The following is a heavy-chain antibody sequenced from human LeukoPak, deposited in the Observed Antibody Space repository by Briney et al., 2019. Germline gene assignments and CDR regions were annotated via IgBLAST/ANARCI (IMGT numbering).Heavy chain of an antibody. Sequence: GGSLRLSCAASGFTFDDYGMSWVRQAPGKGLEWVSGINWNGGSTGYADSVKGRFTISRDNAKNSLYLQMNSLRADDTALYHWARFVGEYSGGGYLSSDNGLDPGGQEPLVTVS. CDR3: ARFVGEYSGGGYLSSDNGLDP. V-gene: IGHV3-20*01. CDR2: INWNGGST. J-gene: IGHJ5*02. D-gene: IGHD6-19*01. CDR1: GFTFDDYG.